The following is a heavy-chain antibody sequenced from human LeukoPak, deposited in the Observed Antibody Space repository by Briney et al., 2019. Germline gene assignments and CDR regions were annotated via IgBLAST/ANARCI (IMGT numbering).Heavy chain of an antibody. CDR2: IYTSGST. CDR1: GGSISTYY. Sequence: SETLSLTCTVSGGSISTYYWSWIRQPPGKGLEWIGYIYTSGSTNYNPSLQSRVTISVDTSKNQFSLRLTAVTAADTAVYYCARLRQVTGGFPTYHYFDLWGRGTLVTVSS. V-gene: IGHV4-4*09. D-gene: IGHD2-8*02. J-gene: IGHJ2*01. CDR3: ARLRQVTGGFPTYHYFDL.